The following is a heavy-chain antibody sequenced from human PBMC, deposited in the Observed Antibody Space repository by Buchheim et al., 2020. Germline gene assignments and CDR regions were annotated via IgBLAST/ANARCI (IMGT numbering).Heavy chain of an antibody. CDR2: ISSSSNYI. CDR1: GFTFNSYS. D-gene: IGHD1-26*01. CDR3: ARGGMVARPPPDY. Sequence: EVQLVESGGGLVRPGGSLRLSCAASGFTFNSYSMNWVRQAPGKGLEWVSSISSSSNYIYNADSVKGRFTIPRDNAKNSLYLQMNSLRAEDTAVYYCARGGMVARPPPDYWGQGTL. V-gene: IGHV3-21*01. J-gene: IGHJ4*02.